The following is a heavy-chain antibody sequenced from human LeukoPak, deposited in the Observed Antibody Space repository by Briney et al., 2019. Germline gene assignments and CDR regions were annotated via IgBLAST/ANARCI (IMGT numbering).Heavy chain of an antibody. D-gene: IGHD1-26*01. J-gene: IGHJ4*02. CDR1: GGSISSSTYY. CDR3: ARQGVGATDC. V-gene: IGHV4-39*01. CDR2: ITYSGST. Sequence: SETLSLTCTVSGGSISSSTYYWAWIRQSPGKGLEWIGSITYSGSTYYNPSLESRVTISVDTSKNQFSLRLISVTAVDTAVYYCARQGVGATDCWGQGTLVTVSS.